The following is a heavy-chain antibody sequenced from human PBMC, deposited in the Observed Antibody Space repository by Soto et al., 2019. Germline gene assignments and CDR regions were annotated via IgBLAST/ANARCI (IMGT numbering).Heavy chain of an antibody. CDR3: MIAARPPNYYYYGMDV. V-gene: IGHV3-74*01. J-gene: IGHJ6*02. D-gene: IGHD6-6*01. CDR1: GFTFSSYR. CDR2: INSDGSST. Sequence: QPGGSLRLSCAASGFTFSSYRMHWVRQAPGKGLVWVSRINSDGSSTSYADSVKGRFTISRDNAKNTLYLQMNSLRAEDTAVYYCMIAARPPNYYYYGMDVWGQGTTVTVS.